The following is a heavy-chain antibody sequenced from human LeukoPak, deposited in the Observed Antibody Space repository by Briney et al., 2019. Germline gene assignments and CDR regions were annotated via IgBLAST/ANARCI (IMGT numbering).Heavy chain of an antibody. CDR2: IFYSGST. CDR1: GGSISTSNYY. Sequence: SETLSLTCTVSGGSISTSNYYWGWIRQPPGKGLEWIGNIFYSGSTNYNPSLKSRVTISVDKSKNQFSLKLSSVTAADTAVYYCARDWGSGYYYVRAFDIWGQGTMVTVSS. D-gene: IGHD3-22*01. J-gene: IGHJ3*02. V-gene: IGHV4-39*07. CDR3: ARDWGSGYYYVRAFDI.